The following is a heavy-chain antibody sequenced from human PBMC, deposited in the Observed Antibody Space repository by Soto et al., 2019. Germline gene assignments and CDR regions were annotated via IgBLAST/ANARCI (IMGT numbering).Heavy chain of an antibody. V-gene: IGHV4-34*01. CDR1: GGSFSGYY. CDR2: INHSGST. D-gene: IGHD6-13*01. CDR3: ARLTAAGTWNPLINPWGMDV. J-gene: IGHJ6*02. Sequence: QVQLQQWGAGLLKPSETLSLTCAVYGGSFSGYYWSWIRQPPGKGLEWIGEINHSGSTNYNPSLKSRVTISVDTSKNQFSLKLSSVTAADTAVYYCARLTAAGTWNPLINPWGMDVWGQGTTVTVSS.